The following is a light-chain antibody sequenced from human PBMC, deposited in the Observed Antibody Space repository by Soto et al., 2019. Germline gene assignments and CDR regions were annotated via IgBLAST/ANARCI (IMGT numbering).Light chain of an antibody. Sequence: EIVLTQSPGTLSLSPGERATLSCRASQSVSSSYLAWYQQKRGQAPRLLIYGESSRATGIPDRFSGSGSGTDFTLTISSLEPEDFAVYYCQQRSNWPPKITFGQGTRLEI. J-gene: IGKJ5*01. CDR1: QSVSSSY. CDR2: GES. CDR3: QQRSNWPPKIT. V-gene: IGKV3D-20*02.